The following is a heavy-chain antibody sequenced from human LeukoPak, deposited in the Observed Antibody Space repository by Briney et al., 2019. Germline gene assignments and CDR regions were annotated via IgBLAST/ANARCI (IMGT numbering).Heavy chain of an antibody. CDR1: GFTFSSYS. Sequence: PGGSLRLSCAASGFTFSSYSMNWVRQAPGKGLEWVSSISSSSSYIYYADSVKGRFTISRGNAKNSLYLQMNSLRAEDTAVYYCARVGVGATSYYYYGMDVWGQGTTVTVSS. J-gene: IGHJ6*02. V-gene: IGHV3-21*01. D-gene: IGHD1-26*01. CDR3: ARVGVGATSYYYYGMDV. CDR2: ISSSSSYI.